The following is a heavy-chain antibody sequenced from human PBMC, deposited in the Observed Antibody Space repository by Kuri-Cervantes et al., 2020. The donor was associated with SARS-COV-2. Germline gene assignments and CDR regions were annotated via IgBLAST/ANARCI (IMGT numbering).Heavy chain of an antibody. D-gene: IGHD2-21*02. CDR1: GYTFTGYY. CDR3: ARKAGGDYYFDY. Sequence: ASVKVSCKASGYTFTGYYMHWVRQAPGQGLEWMGWINPNSGGTNYAQKFQGRVTMTRDTSISTAYMELSRLRSDDTAVYYCARKAGGDYYFDYWGQGTLVTVSS. J-gene: IGHJ4*02. CDR2: INPNSGGT. V-gene: IGHV1-2*02.